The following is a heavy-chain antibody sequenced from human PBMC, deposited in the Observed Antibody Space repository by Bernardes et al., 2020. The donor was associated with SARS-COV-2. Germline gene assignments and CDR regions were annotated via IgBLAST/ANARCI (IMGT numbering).Heavy chain of an antibody. Sequence: GGSLSLSCAASGFTFSHYWMHWFRQAPGKGLEWVSRINTDGSTTTYTDSVKGRFTNPRDNAKNTLHLQMNSLRAEDTAVYYWARSAFINGGGFYFDSGGQGTLVPVSS. CDR1: GFTFSHYW. J-gene: IGHJ4*02. V-gene: IGHV3-74*01. D-gene: IGHD3-16*01. CDR2: INTDGSTT. CDR3: ARSAFINGGGFYFDS.